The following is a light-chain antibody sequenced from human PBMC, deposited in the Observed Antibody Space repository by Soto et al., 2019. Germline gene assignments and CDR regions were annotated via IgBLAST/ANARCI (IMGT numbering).Light chain of an antibody. CDR1: QDISNY. V-gene: IGKV1-33*01. J-gene: IGKJ4*01. CDR3: QQYEKVGLT. Sequence: DIQMTQSPSSLSASVGDRVTITCQASQDISNYLNWYQQKPGEAPKLLISDGSNLETGVPSRFSGSGSGTHFTFTISSLQREDFATYHCQQYEKVGLTFGGGTKVEIK. CDR2: DGS.